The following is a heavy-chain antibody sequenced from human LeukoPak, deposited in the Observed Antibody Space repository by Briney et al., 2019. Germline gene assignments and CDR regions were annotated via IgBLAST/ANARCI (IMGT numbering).Heavy chain of an antibody. CDR3: ARGLGYCSSTSCYHHHPFDY. V-gene: IGHV4-39*01. CDR1: GGSISSSSYY. CDR2: IYYSGST. D-gene: IGHD2-2*01. Sequence: SETLSLTCTVSGGSISSSSYYWGWIRQPPGKGLEWIGSIYYSGSTYYNPSLKSRVTISVDTSKNQFSLKLSSVTAADTAVYYCARGLGYCSSTSCYHHHPFDYWGQGTLVTVSS. J-gene: IGHJ4*02.